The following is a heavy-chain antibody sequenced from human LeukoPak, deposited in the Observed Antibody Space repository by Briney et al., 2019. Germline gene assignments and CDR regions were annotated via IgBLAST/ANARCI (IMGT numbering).Heavy chain of an antibody. D-gene: IGHD3-10*01. CDR3: ARVDAEGSGVKYFDY. J-gene: IGHJ4*02. Sequence: GASVKVSCKASGYTFTGHYMHWVRQAPGQGLEWMGWINPNNGGTNYAQKFQGRVTMTRDTSTSTVYMELSSLRSEDTAVYFCARVDAEGSGVKYFDYWGQGTLVTVSS. CDR1: GYTFTGHY. CDR2: INPNNGGT. V-gene: IGHV1-2*02.